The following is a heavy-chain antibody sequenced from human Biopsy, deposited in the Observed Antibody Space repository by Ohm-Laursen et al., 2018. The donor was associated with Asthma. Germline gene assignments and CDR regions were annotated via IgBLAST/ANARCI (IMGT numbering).Heavy chain of an antibody. D-gene: IGHD3-22*01. J-gene: IGHJ4*02. CDR2: IHHSGTN. V-gene: IGHV4-31*02. Sequence: QTLSLTCAVSGDSITSGGCCWNWIRQHPGKGLEWIGYIHHSGTNYFNPSLKSRVSFSRDTSKNQFSLRLSSVTAADTAMYYCARIPRRSGSYFVDYWGQGTLVTVSS. CDR1: GDSITSGGCC. CDR3: ARIPRRSGSYFVDY.